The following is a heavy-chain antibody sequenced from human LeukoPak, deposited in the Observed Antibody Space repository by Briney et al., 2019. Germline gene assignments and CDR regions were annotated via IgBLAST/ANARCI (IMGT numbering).Heavy chain of an antibody. V-gene: IGHV1-2*02. J-gene: IGHJ4*02. Sequence: ASVKVSCKASGYTFTGYYMHWVRQAPGQGLEWMGWINPNSGGTNYAQKFQGRVTMTRDTSISTAYMELSRLRSEDTAVYYCARDSEYSSSSYYFDYWGQGTLVTVSS. CDR2: INPNSGGT. D-gene: IGHD6-6*01. CDR1: GYTFTGYY. CDR3: ARDSEYSSSSYYFDY.